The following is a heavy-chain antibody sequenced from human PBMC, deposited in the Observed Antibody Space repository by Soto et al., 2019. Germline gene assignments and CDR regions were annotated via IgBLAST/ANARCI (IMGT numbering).Heavy chain of an antibody. V-gene: IGHV3-23*01. CDR1: GFTFSSYA. Sequence: GGSLRLSCAASGFTFSSYAMSWVRQAPGKGLEWVSAISGSGGSTYYADSVKGRFTISRHTSKNTLYLQMNSLRAEDTAVYWCAKDLRRFLVIVYFDYWGQGTMVTVSS. J-gene: IGHJ4*02. CDR2: ISGSGGST. D-gene: IGHD3-3*01. CDR3: AKDLRRFLVIVYFDY.